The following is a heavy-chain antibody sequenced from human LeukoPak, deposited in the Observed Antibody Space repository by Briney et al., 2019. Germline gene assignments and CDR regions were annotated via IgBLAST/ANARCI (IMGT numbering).Heavy chain of an antibody. CDR1: GFTFSSYA. V-gene: IGHV3-23*01. D-gene: IGHD5-24*01. Sequence: GGSLRLSSAASGFTFSSYAMSWVRQAPGKGLEWVSAISGSGGSTYYADSVKGRFTISRDNSKNTVYLQMNSLRAEDTAVYYCAKDRKRWLHFADYWGQGTLVTVSS. CDR2: ISGSGGST. CDR3: AKDRKRWLHFADY. J-gene: IGHJ4*02.